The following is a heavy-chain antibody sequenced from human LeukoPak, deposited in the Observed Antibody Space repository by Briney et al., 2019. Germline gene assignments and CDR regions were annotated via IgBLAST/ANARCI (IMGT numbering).Heavy chain of an antibody. CDR2: ISYDGSNE. J-gene: IGHJ3*02. V-gene: IGHV3-30*12. D-gene: IGHD3-22*01. CDR3: ARELLRGSGYMLDALDI. Sequence: TGGSLRLSCAASGFTFSSYGMHWVRQAPGKGLEWVTVISYDGSNEYSADSVKGRFTISRDNSKNTLYLQMNSLRAEDTAVYYCARELLRGSGYMLDALDIWGQGTMVTVSS. CDR1: GFTFSSYG.